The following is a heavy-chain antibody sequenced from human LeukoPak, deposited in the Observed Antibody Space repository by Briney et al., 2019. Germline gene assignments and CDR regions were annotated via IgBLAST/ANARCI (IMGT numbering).Heavy chain of an antibody. CDR2: INPNSGGT. CDR3: ARGYCSGGGCYSGSEWFDP. Sequence: ASVKVSCKASGYTFTGYYMHWVRQAPGQGLEWMGWINPNSGGTNYAQKFQGWVTMTRDTSISTAYMELSRLRSDDTAVYYCARGYCSGGGCYSGSEWFDPWGQGTLVTVSS. V-gene: IGHV1-2*04. D-gene: IGHD2-15*01. CDR1: GYTFTGYY. J-gene: IGHJ5*02.